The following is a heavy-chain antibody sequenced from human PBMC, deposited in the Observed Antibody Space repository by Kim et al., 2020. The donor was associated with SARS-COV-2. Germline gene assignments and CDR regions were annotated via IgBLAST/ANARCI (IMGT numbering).Heavy chain of an antibody. D-gene: IGHD1-26*01. CDR3: ARDFIVGATYIDAFDI. Sequence: GGSLRLSCAASGFTFSSYWMSWVRQAPGKGLEWVANIKQDGSEKYYVDSVKGRFTISRDNAKNSLYLQMNSLRAEDTAVYYCARDFIVGATYIDAFDIWGQGTMVTVSS. V-gene: IGHV3-7*01. CDR1: GFTFSSYW. CDR2: IKQDGSEK. J-gene: IGHJ3*02.